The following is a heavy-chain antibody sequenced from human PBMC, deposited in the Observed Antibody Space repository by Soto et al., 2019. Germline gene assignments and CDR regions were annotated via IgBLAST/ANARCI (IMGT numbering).Heavy chain of an antibody. J-gene: IGHJ4*02. D-gene: IGHD3-22*01. CDR2: INPNSGGT. CDR1: GYTFTGYY. V-gene: IGHV1-2*02. Sequence: ASVKVSCKASGYTFTGYYMHWVRQAPGQGLEWMGWINPNSGGTNYAQKFQGRVNMTRDTSIGTAYMELSRLRSDDTAVYDCARGPRMIAVLIDWGQGTLVTVSS. CDR3: ARGPRMIAVLID.